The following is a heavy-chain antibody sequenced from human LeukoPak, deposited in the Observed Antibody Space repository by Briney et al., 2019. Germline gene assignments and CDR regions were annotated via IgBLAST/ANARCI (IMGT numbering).Heavy chain of an antibody. CDR2: IYYSGST. J-gene: IGHJ4*02. CDR1: GGSISSYY. D-gene: IGHD3-22*01. V-gene: IGHV4-59*08. CDR3: ARHPLRLYYYDSSGYSPPFDY. Sequence: PSETLSLTCTVSGGSISSYYWSWIRQPPGKGLEWIGYIYYSGSTYYNPSLKSRVTISVDTSKNQFSLKLSSVTAADTAVYYCARHPLRLYYYDSSGYSPPFDYWGQGTLVTVSS.